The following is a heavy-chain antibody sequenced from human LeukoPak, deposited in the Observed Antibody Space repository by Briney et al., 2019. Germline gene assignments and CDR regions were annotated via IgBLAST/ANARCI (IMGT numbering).Heavy chain of an antibody. D-gene: IGHD6-19*01. CDR2: MNPNSGNT. J-gene: IGHJ4*02. V-gene: IGHV1-8*03. Sequence: GASVKVSCKASGYTFTSYDINWVRQATGQGLEWMGWMNPNSGNTGYAQKFQGRVTITRNTSISTAYMELSSLRSEDTAVYYCARTTSSGWQILYSTYYFDYWGQGTLVTVSS. CDR3: ARTTSSGWQILYSTYYFDY. CDR1: GYTFTSYD.